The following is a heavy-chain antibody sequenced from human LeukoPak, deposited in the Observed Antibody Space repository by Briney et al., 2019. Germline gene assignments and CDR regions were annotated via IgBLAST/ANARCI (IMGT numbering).Heavy chain of an antibody. V-gene: IGHV1-2*02. Sequence: ASVKVSCKASGYTFTGYYMHWVRQAPGQGLEWMGWINPNSGGTNYAQKFQGRVNMTRDTSISTAYMELSRLRSDDTAVYYCARTKGSGWSGGYYYGMDVWGQGTTVTVSS. J-gene: IGHJ6*02. CDR1: GYTFTGYY. CDR3: ARTKGSGWSGGYYYGMDV. CDR2: INPNSGGT. D-gene: IGHD6-19*01.